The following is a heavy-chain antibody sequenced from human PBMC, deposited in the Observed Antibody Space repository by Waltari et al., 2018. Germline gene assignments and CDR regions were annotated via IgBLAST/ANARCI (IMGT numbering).Heavy chain of an antibody. CDR1: GYTFTGYY. D-gene: IGHD4-17*01. J-gene: IGHJ6*03. CDR2: INPNRGGT. V-gene: IGHV1-2*02. CDR3: AREGGDSTYYYYMDV. Sequence: QVQLVQSGAEVKKPGASVKVSCKASGYTFTGYYMHWVRQAPGQGLEWMGWINPNRGGTNYAQKFQGRVTMTRETSISTAYMELSRLRSDDTAVYYCAREGGDSTYYYYMDVWGKGTTVTVSS.